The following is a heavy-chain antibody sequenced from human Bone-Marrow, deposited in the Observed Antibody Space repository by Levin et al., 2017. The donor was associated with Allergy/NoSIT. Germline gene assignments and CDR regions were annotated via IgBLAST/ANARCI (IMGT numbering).Heavy chain of an antibody. CDR3: ARNRIIVSGGNDYYYGMDV. J-gene: IGHJ6*02. D-gene: IGHD5/OR15-5a*01. Sequence: RSQTLSLTCSVSGGSVSSGTYYWSWIRRPPGKGLAWIGYINYRGVTKYNPSLKSRVTISVDTSKNEFSLKVTSVTAADTAVYYCARNRIIVSGGNDYYYGMDVWGQGTTVTVSS. V-gene: IGHV4-61*01. CDR1: GGSVSSGTYY. CDR2: INYRGVT.